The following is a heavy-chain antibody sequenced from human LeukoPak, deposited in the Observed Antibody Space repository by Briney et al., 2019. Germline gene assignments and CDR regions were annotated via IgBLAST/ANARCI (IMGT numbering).Heavy chain of an antibody. V-gene: IGHV4-59*01. CDR1: GXSINTYY. J-gene: IGHJ4*02. CDR2: IYHSGST. Sequence: SETLSLTCTVSGXSINTYYGTWIRQPPGKGLEWIGYIYHSGSTSYNPSLKSRVTISVDTSKNQFSLKLSSVTAADTAVYYCARENVGATFDYWGQGTLVTVSS. D-gene: IGHD1-26*01. CDR3: ARENVGATFDY.